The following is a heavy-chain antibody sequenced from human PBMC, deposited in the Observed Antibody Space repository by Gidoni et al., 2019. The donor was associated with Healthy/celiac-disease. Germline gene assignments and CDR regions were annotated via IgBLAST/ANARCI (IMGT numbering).Heavy chain of an antibody. Sequence: QVQLQESGPGLVKPSQTLSLTCTVSGCSISSGDYYWSWIRQPPGKCLEWIGYIYYSGSTYYNPSLKSRVTISVETSKNQFSLKLSSVTAADTAVYYCAREGGYCSSTSCYGDYYGMDVWGQGTTVTVSS. V-gene: IGHV4-30-4*01. J-gene: IGHJ6*02. CDR2: IYYSGST. CDR1: GCSISSGDYY. CDR3: AREGGYCSSTSCYGDYYGMDV. D-gene: IGHD2-2*01.